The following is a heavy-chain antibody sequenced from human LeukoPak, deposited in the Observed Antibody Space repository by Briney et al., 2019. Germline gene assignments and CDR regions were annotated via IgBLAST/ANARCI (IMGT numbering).Heavy chain of an antibody. CDR3: ARVGNDYDILTGYYDLDY. CDR1: GYTFTSYG. D-gene: IGHD3-9*01. Sequence: ASVKVSCKASGYTFTSYGISWERQAPGQGLEWMGWISAYNGNTNYAQKLQGRVTMTTDTSTSTAYMELRSLRSDDTAVYYCARVGNDYDILTGYYDLDYWGQGTLVTVSS. V-gene: IGHV1-18*01. CDR2: ISAYNGNT. J-gene: IGHJ4*02.